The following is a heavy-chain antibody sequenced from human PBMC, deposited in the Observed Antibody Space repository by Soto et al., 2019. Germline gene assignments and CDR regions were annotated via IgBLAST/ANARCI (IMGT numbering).Heavy chain of an antibody. CDR3: XRXGVVTPKVYDAFDI. CDR1: GFTFSSYA. CDR2: ISYDGSNK. V-gene: IGHV3-30-3*01. D-gene: IGHD2-21*02. Sequence: QVQLVESGGGVVQPGRSLRLSCAASGFTFSSYAMHWVRQAPGKGLEWVAVISYDGSNKYYADSVKGRFTISRDNSKNXSYXXTKXMSAEDXGVYXXXRXGVVTPKVYDAFDIWX. J-gene: IGHJ3*02.